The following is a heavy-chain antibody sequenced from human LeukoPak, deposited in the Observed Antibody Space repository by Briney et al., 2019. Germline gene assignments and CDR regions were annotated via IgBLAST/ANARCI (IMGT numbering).Heavy chain of an antibody. CDR1: GFTFSSYA. Sequence: PGGSLRLSCAASGFTFSSYAMTWVRQAPGKGLEWVAVISYDGSNKYYADSVKGRFTISRDNSKNTVYLQMNRLRAEDTAVYYCAKGLTGTTGEDYWGQGTLVTVSS. CDR2: ISYDGSNK. CDR3: AKGLTGTTGEDY. J-gene: IGHJ4*02. D-gene: IGHD1-20*01. V-gene: IGHV3-30*18.